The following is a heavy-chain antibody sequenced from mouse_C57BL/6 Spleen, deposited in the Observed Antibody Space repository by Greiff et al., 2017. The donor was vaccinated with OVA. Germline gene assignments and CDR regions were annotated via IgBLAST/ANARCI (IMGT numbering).Heavy chain of an antibody. CDR1: GYTFTSYW. V-gene: IGHV1-55*01. D-gene: IGHD2-4*01. CDR2: IYPGSGST. CDR3: ARGDIYYDYDERDAMDY. J-gene: IGHJ4*01. Sequence: QVQLQQPGAELVKPGASVKMSCKASGYTFTSYWITWVKQRPGQGLEWIGDIYPGSGSTNYNEKFKSKATLTVETSSSTAYMQLSSLTSEDSAVYYCARGDIYYDYDERDAMDYWGQGTSVTVSS.